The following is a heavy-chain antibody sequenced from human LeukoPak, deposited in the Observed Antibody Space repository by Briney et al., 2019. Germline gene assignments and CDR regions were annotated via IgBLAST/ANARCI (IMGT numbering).Heavy chain of an antibody. Sequence: SETLSLTCTVSGGSISSYYWSWIRQPPGKGLEWIGYIYYSGSTNYNPSLKSRVTISVDTSKNQFSLKLSSVTAADTAVYYCARAVDDSSSYWFDYWGQGTLVTVSS. D-gene: IGHD3-22*01. V-gene: IGHV4-59*01. CDR3: ARAVDDSSSYWFDY. J-gene: IGHJ4*02. CDR1: GGSISSYY. CDR2: IYYSGST.